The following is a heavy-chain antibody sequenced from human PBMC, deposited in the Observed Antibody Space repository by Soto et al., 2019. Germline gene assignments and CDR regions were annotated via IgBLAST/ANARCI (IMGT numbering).Heavy chain of an antibody. Sequence: PGGSLRLSCAASGFPFSSYSMNWVRQAPGKGLEWVSSISSSSSYIYYADSVKGRFTISRDNAKNSLYLQMNSLRAEDTAVYYCARVPRSYDYIWGSYFDYWGQGTLVTVSS. CDR2: ISSSSSYI. CDR3: ARVPRSYDYIWGSYFDY. V-gene: IGHV3-21*01. J-gene: IGHJ4*02. CDR1: GFPFSSYS. D-gene: IGHD3-16*01.